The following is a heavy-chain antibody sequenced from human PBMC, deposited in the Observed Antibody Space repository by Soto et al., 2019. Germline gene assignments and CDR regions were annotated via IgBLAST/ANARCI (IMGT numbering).Heavy chain of an antibody. CDR2: ISYDGGNK. Sequence: QVQLVESGGGVVQPGRSLRLSCAASGFTFSSYGMHWVRQAPGKGLEWVAVISYDGGNKYYAVSVKGRFSVSRDNSKNTLYLHMNSLRAEDTAVYYCAKNRLANSPNFYNSYGMDVWGQGTTVTVSS. CDR3: AKNRLANSPNFYNSYGMDV. D-gene: IGHD6-25*01. CDR1: GFTFSSYG. J-gene: IGHJ6*02. V-gene: IGHV3-30*18.